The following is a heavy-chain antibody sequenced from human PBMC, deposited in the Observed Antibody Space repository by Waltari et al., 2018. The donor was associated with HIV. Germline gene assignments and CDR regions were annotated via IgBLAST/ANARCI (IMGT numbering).Heavy chain of an antibody. D-gene: IGHD4-17*01. CDR2: IEPDGGTA. J-gene: IGHJ4*01. V-gene: IGHV3-74*01. Sequence: EVQLVESGGGLVQPGGSLRLSCVASGFNFSSHWMHWVRQVPGKGLVWVSRIEPDGGTADHADSVKGRFTISRDNARNILYLQMNSLRADDTAVYYCGRTPYYGDYHFDYWGHGTLVTVSS. CDR1: GFNFSSHW. CDR3: GRTPYYGDYHFDY.